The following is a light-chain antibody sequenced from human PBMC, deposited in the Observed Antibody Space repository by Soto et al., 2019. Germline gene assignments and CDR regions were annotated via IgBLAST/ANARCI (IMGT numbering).Light chain of an antibody. CDR2: GAS. J-gene: IGKJ5*01. V-gene: IGKV3-11*01. CDR1: QSVDSH. Sequence: EIVLTQSPASLSLSPGERATLSCRASQSVDSHLVWYQQKPGQAPRLLIFGASNRATGIPARFSCSGSGTDFTLAINRLEPDDFAVYYCQQRNDWPITFGHGTRLEIK. CDR3: QQRNDWPIT.